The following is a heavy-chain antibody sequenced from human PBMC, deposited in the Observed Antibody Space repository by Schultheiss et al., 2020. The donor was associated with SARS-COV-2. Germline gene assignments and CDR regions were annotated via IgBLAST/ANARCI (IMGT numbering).Heavy chain of an antibody. D-gene: IGHD5-24*01. V-gene: IGHV1-2*02. Sequence: ASVKVSCKASGGTFSSYAISWVRQAPGQGLEWMGWINPNSGGTNYAQKFQGRVTMTRDTSISTAYMELSRLRSDDTAVYYCARTRGDDYGMDVWGQGTTVTVSS. CDR2: INPNSGGT. CDR3: ARTRGDDYGMDV. J-gene: IGHJ6*02. CDR1: GGTFSSYA.